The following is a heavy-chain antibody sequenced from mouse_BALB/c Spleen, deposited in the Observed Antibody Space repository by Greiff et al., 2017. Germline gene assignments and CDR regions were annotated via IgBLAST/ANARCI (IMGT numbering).Heavy chain of an antibody. D-gene: IGHD1-1*01. CDR3: TRDLEYGSSYRYFDV. CDR2: ISSGGSYT. CDR1: GFTFSSYT. V-gene: IGHV5-6-4*01. J-gene: IGHJ1*01. Sequence: EVQLVESGGGLVKPGGSLKLSCAASGFTFSSYTMSWVRQTPEKRLEWVATISSGGSYTYYPDSVKGRFTISRDNAKNTLYLQMSSLKSEDTAMYYCTRDLEYGSSYRYFDVWGAGTTVTVSS.